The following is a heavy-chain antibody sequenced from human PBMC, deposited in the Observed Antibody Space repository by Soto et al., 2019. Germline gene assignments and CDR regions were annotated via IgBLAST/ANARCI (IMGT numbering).Heavy chain of an antibody. CDR1: GGSISSSSYY. Sequence: QLQLQESGPGLVKPSETLSLTCTVSGGSISSSSYYWGWIRQPPGKGLEWIGSIYYSGSTYYNPSLKSRVTISVATSKYQFSLKLSSVTAADTAVYYCARHYDFWSGYYFDYWGQGTLVTVSS. J-gene: IGHJ4*02. CDR3: ARHYDFWSGYYFDY. D-gene: IGHD3-3*01. V-gene: IGHV4-39*01. CDR2: IYYSGST.